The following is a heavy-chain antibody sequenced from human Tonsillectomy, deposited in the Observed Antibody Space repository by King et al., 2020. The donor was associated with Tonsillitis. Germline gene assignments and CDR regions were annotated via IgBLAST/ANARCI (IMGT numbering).Heavy chain of an antibody. CDR3: ARGEGSSSDLYYYGMDV. CDR2: IDPNNGDT. J-gene: IGHJ6*02. Sequence: QLVQSGAEVKKHGASVKVSCKASGYTFTGYYMHWVRQAPGQGLEWMGWIDPNNGDTNSAQKFQGRVTLTRDTSISTAYMELRRLRSDDTAVYYCARGEGSSSDLYYYGMDVWGQGTTVTVSS. D-gene: IGHD6-6*01. V-gene: IGHV1-2*02. CDR1: GYTFTGYY.